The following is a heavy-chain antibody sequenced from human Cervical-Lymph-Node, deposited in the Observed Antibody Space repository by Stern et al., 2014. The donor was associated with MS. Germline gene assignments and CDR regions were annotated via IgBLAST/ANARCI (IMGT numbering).Heavy chain of an antibody. Sequence: VQLVQSGAEVKNPGPSLNLSCKASGGTFSSYAISWVRQAPGQGLEWMGGIIPIFGTANYAQKFQGRVTITADESTSTAYMELSSLRSEDTAVYYCASGHSSGWPHFDYWGQGTLVTVSS. V-gene: IGHV1-69*01. CDR2: IIPIFGTA. CDR3: ASGHSSGWPHFDY. J-gene: IGHJ4*02. D-gene: IGHD6-19*01. CDR1: GGTFSSYA.